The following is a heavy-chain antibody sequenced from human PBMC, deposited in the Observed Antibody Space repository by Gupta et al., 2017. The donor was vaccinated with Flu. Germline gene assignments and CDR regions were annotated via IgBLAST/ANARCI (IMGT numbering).Heavy chain of an antibody. V-gene: IGHV3-23*01. CDR3: AKEGKELGPSYLDY. J-gene: IGHJ4*02. CDR2: ISGSAGNT. CDR1: GFTFSNYG. Sequence: EVQLLESGGGLVQPGGSLRIVCAASGFTFSNYGMTWVRQAPGKGLEWVSAISGSAGNTYYAESVRGRFTISRDNSKNAVYLQMSSLRAEDTAVYYCAKEGKELGPSYLDYWGQGTLVTVSS. D-gene: IGHD7-27*01.